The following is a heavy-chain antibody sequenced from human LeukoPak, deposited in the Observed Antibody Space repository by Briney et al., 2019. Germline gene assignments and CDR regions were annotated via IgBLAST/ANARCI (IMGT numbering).Heavy chain of an antibody. J-gene: IGHJ4*02. Sequence: GGSLRLSCAASGFTFSSNAMNWVRQAPGKGLEWVSTISGNGGSTFYADSVKGRVTISRDNSKTTLYLQMSSLTVEDTAVYYCVRNLGNYYEEFWGQGTLVAVSS. CDR3: VRNLGNYYEEF. V-gene: IGHV3-23*01. CDR2: ISGNGGST. CDR1: GFTFSSNA. D-gene: IGHD3-22*01.